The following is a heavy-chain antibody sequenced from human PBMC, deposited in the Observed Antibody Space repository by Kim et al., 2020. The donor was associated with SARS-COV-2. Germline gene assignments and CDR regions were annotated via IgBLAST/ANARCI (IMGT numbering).Heavy chain of an antibody. Sequence: TSYHPSLKRRGTIADDPSKNRFSLKLSSVTAAATAVYYCARVVVITPDFDYWGQGTLVTVSS. V-gene: IGHV4-39*01. CDR3: ARVVVITPDFDY. CDR2: T. D-gene: IGHD3-22*01. J-gene: IGHJ4*02.